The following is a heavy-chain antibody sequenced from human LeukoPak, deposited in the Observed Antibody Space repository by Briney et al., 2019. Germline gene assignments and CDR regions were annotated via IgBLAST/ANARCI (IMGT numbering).Heavy chain of an antibody. D-gene: IGHD2-21*02. CDR1: GDSVTSGGYF. V-gene: IGHV4-31*03. CDR3: ARDVVVTSSPDAFDI. CDR2: ISNSGTT. J-gene: IGHJ3*02. Sequence: SETLSLTCTVSGDSVTSGGYFWTWIRQHPGKGLEWIRYISNSGTTSYNPSLKSRVSISVDTSNNQFSLRLSSVTAADTAVYYCARDVVVTSSPDAFDIWGQGTMVTVSS.